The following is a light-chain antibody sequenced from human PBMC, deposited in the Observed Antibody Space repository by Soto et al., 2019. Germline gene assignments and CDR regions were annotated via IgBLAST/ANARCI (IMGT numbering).Light chain of an antibody. CDR3: QQYNNWWT. CDR1: QSVSNN. V-gene: IGKV3-15*01. Sequence: EIVMTQSPATLSVSPGERATLSCRASQSVSNNLAWYKKKPGQAPRLLIYGAATRATGIPARFSGSGSGTEFTLTISSLQSEDFAVYYCQQYNNWWTFGKGTRVEIK. J-gene: IGKJ1*01. CDR2: GAA.